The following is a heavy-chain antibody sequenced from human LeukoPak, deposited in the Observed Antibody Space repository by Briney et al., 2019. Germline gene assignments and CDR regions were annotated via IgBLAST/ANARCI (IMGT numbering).Heavy chain of an antibody. CDR1: GFTFSSYA. D-gene: IGHD3-10*01. V-gene: IGHV3-23*01. Sequence: GGSLRLSCAASGFTFSSYAMSWVRQAPGKGLEWVSAISGSGGSTYYADSVKGRFTISRDNSKNTLYLQMNSLRAEDTAVYYCAKYRKDYYGSGSYSQKYYYYYGMDVWGQGTTVTVSS. J-gene: IGHJ6*02. CDR3: AKYRKDYYGSGSYSQKYYYYYGMDV. CDR2: ISGSGGST.